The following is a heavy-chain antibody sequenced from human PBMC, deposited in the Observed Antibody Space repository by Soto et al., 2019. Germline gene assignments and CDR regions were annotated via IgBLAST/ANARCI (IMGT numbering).Heavy chain of an antibody. J-gene: IGHJ4*02. V-gene: IGHV4-39*01. CDR1: GGSISSSSYY. CDR2: IYYSGST. CDR3: ARVEIRELQFDY. D-gene: IGHD1-26*01. Sequence: SETLSLTCTVSGGSISSSSYYWGWIRQPPGKGLEWIGSIYYSGSTYYNPSLKSRVTISVDTSKNQFSLKLSSVTAADTAVYYCARVEIRELQFDYWGQGTLVTVSS.